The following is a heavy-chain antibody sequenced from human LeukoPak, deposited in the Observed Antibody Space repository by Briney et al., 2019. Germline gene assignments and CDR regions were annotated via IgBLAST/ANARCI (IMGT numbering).Heavy chain of an antibody. D-gene: IGHD5-18*01. Sequence: SETLSLTCTVSGDSISSYYWNWIRQPPGKGLQWIGYIYYSGTTNYTPSLKSRVTMSVDTSKNQFSLKLTSVTAADTAVYYCAGDSYGTDYWGQGTLVTVSS. CDR2: IYYSGTT. CDR1: GDSISSYY. CDR3: AGDSYGTDY. J-gene: IGHJ4*02. V-gene: IGHV4-59*01.